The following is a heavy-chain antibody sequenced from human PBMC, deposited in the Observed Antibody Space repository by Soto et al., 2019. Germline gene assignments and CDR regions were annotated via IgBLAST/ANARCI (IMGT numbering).Heavy chain of an antibody. Sequence: GASVEVSCRASGYTFTSYGISWVRQAPGQGLEWMGWISAYNGNTNYAQKLQGRVTMTTDTSTSTAYMELRSLRSDDTAVYYCARDPQKPRLTFWSGSSPLDYWGQGTLVTVSS. CDR3: ARDPQKPRLTFWSGSSPLDY. CDR1: GYTFTSYG. D-gene: IGHD3-3*01. V-gene: IGHV1-18*04. CDR2: ISAYNGNT. J-gene: IGHJ4*02.